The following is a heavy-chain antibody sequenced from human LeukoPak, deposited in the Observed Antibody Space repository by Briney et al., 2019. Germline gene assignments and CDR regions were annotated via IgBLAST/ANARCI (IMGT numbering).Heavy chain of an antibody. D-gene: IGHD4/OR15-4a*01. CDR3: VRGSSANYDT. CDR2: ITRSGDNT. CDR1: GFTFSSYA. J-gene: IGHJ5*02. V-gene: IGHV3-23*01. Sequence: GGSLRLSCAASGFTFSSYAMCWVRQAPGKGLQWVSSITRSGDNTYYADSVKDRFTISRDNTKNTLHLQVNSLRAEDTAVYYCVRGSSANYDTWGQGTLVTVSS.